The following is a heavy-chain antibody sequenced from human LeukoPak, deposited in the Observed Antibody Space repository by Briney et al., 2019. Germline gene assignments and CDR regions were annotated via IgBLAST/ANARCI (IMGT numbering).Heavy chain of an antibody. J-gene: IGHJ4*02. CDR1: GGSISSSSYY. D-gene: IGHD6-13*01. Sequence: SETLSLTCTVSGGSISSSSYYWGWIRQPPGKGLEWIGSIYYSGSTYYNPSLKSRVTISVDTSKNQFSPKLSSVTAADTAVYYCARRPASIAEAYFDYWGQGTLVTVSS. CDR2: IYYSGST. CDR3: ARRPASIAEAYFDY. V-gene: IGHV4-39*01.